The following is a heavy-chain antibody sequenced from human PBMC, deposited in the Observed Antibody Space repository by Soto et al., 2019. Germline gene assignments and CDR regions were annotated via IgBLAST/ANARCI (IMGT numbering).Heavy chain of an antibody. CDR2: IIPIFGTA. CDR3: ARDRMDFWSGRTQTYYFDY. V-gene: IGHV1-69*01. D-gene: IGHD3-3*01. CDR1: GGTFSSYA. J-gene: IGHJ4*02. Sequence: QVQLVQSGAEVKKPGSSVKVSCKASGGTFSSYAISWVRQAPGQGLEWMGGIIPIFGTANYAQKFQGRVTITADESTSTAYMELSSLRSEDTAGYYCARDRMDFWSGRTQTYYFDYWGQGTLVTVSS.